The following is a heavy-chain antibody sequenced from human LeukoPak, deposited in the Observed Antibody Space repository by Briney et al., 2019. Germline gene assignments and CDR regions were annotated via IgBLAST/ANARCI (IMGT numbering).Heavy chain of an antibody. J-gene: IGHJ4*02. Sequence: GGSLRLSCAASGFTFNNYWMTWVRQAPGKGLEWVANIKQDESEKYYVDSVKGRFTISRDNAKNSLYLQMNSLRAEDTAVYYCARGGVRRGWYDYWGQGTLVTVSS. CDR2: IKQDESEK. CDR3: ARGGVRRGWYDY. CDR1: GFTFNNYW. D-gene: IGHD1-14*01. V-gene: IGHV3-7*01.